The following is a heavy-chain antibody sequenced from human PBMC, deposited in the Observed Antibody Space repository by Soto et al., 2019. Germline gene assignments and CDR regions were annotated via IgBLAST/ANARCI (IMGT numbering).Heavy chain of an antibody. CDR2: INHSGST. V-gene: IGHV4-34*01. J-gene: IGHJ1*01. Sequence: QVQLQQWGAGLLKPSETLSLTCAVYGGSFSGYYWSWIRQPPGKGLEWLGEINHSGSTNYNPSLMRRVSISVVKSKNQFSLKLSSVTAADTAVYYCARRGRGIQLWLASIAEYFQHWGQGTLVTVSS. CDR3: ARRGRGIQLWLASIAEYFQH. CDR1: GGSFSGYY. D-gene: IGHD5-18*01.